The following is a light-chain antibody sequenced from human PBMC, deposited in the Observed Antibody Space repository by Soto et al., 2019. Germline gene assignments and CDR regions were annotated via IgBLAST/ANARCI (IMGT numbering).Light chain of an antibody. CDR2: EVI. CDR3: SSYSSTTTREV. J-gene: IGLJ1*01. V-gene: IGLV2-14*01. Sequence: SVLTQPASVSGSPGQSITISCTGTSSDVGGYNFVSWYQHHPGTPPKLIIYEVIHRPSGVSNRFSGSKSAITASLTISGLQVEDEADYFCSSYSSTTTREVSGNGTKSP. CDR1: SSDVGGYNF.